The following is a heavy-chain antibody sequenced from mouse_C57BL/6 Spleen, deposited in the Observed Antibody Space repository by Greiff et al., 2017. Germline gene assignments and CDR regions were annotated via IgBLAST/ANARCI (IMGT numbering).Heavy chain of an antibody. Sequence: LVESEGGLVQPGSSMKLSCTASGFTFSDYYMAWVRQVPEKGLEWVANINYDGSSTYYLDSLKSRFIISRDNAKNILYLQMSSLKSEDTATYYCARDRGVYYSNSHWYFDVWGTGTTVTVSS. D-gene: IGHD2-5*01. CDR2: INYDGSST. V-gene: IGHV5-16*01. CDR3: ARDRGVYYSNSHWYFDV. J-gene: IGHJ1*03. CDR1: GFTFSDYY.